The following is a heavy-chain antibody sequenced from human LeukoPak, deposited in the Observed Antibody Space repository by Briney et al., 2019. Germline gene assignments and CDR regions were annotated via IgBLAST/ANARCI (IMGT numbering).Heavy chain of an antibody. CDR3: ACDSSGYYGFDY. J-gene: IGHJ4*02. Sequence: GGSLRLSCAASGFTVSSNYMSWVRQAPGKGLEWVSVIYSGGSTYYADSVKGRFTISRDNSKNTLYLQMNSLRAEDTAVHYCACDSSGYYGFDYWGQGTLVTVSS. CDR1: GFTVSSNY. CDR2: IYSGGST. V-gene: IGHV3-53*01. D-gene: IGHD3-22*01.